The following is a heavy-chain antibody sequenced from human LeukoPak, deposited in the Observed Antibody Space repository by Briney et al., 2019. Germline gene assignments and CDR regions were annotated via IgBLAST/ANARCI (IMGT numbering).Heavy chain of an antibody. V-gene: IGHV3-48*02. CDR1: AFTFSDYS. J-gene: IGHJ3*01. D-gene: IGHD7-27*01. Sequence: GGSLRLSCAASAFTFSDYSMNWVRQAPGQGLEWISYIDTSSSTMYYADSVMGRFTISRDNAKESLYLQMNSLRDEDTAVYYCAREDDSWGPNNLDLWGQGTMVTVSS. CDR2: IDTSSSTM. CDR3: AREDDSWGPNNLDL.